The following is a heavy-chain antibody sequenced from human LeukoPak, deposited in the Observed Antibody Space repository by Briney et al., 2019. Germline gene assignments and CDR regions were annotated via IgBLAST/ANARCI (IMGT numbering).Heavy chain of an antibody. CDR3: ARSIGYYYTMDV. V-gene: IGHV3-11*01. J-gene: IGHJ6*02. Sequence: GGSLRLSCVACGFSFSDYYMSWIRQAPGRGLEWISYISGSGSGLYYADSVKGRFTISRDNANNSLYLQMNSLRAEDTAVYYCARSIGYYYTMDVWGQGTTVTVSS. CDR1: GFSFSDYY. CDR2: ISGSGSGL. D-gene: IGHD3-22*01.